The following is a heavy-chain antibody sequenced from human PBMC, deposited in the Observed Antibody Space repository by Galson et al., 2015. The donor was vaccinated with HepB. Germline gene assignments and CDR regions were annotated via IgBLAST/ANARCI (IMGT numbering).Heavy chain of an antibody. J-gene: IGHJ4*02. Sequence: SLRLSCAASGFTFSTYEINWVRQAPGKGLEWLSYISSSGSSIYYADSVKGRFTISRDNAKNSLYLQMNSLSAEDTAVYYCARGGNYFYFDYWGQGTLVTVSS. CDR2: ISSSGSSI. CDR3: ARGGNYFYFDY. V-gene: IGHV3-48*03. D-gene: IGHD1-26*01. CDR1: GFTFSTYE.